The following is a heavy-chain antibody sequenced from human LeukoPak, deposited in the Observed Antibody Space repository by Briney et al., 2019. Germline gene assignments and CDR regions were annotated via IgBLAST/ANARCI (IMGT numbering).Heavy chain of an antibody. Sequence: SETLSLTCTVSGGSIRRSSYYWGWTRQPPGKGLEWIGSIYYSGSTYYNPSLKSRVTISVDTSKNQFSLKLSSVTATDTAVYYCARYYYDSSGYFDYWGQGTLVTVSS. J-gene: IGHJ4*02. D-gene: IGHD3-22*01. V-gene: IGHV4-39*01. CDR2: IYYSGST. CDR3: ARYYYDSSGYFDY. CDR1: GGSIRRSSYY.